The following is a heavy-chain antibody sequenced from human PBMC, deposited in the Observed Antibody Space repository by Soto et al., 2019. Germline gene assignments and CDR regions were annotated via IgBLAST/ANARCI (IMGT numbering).Heavy chain of an antibody. CDR1: GFTFSNAW. CDR3: TTDSRGGSNDAFDI. CDR2: IKSKTDGGTT. J-gene: IGHJ3*02. V-gene: IGHV3-15*01. Sequence: GGSLRLSCAASGFTFSNAWMSWVRQAPGKGLEWVGRIKSKTDGGTTDYAAPVKGRFTISRDDSKNTLYLQMNSLKTEDTAVYYCTTDSRGGSNDAFDIWGQGTMVTVSS. D-gene: IGHD2-15*01.